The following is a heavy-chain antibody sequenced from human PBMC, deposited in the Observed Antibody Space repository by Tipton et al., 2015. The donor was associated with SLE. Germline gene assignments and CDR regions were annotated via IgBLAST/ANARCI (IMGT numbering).Heavy chain of an antibody. V-gene: IGHV4-34*01. CDR1: GGSFSDYY. J-gene: IGHJ3*02. Sequence: TLSLTCAVYGGSFSDYYWSWCRQPPGKGLEWIGSIYYRGSTYYNPSLKSRVTISVDTSKNQFSLKLSSETAADSAVYYCAGAGWSTRSAFDIWGQGTMVTVPS. CDR3: AGAGWSTRSAFDI. D-gene: IGHD2-8*02. CDR2: IYYRGST.